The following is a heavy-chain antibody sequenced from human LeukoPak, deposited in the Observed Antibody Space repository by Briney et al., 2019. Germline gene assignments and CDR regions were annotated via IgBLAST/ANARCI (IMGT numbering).Heavy chain of an antibody. Sequence: PGGSLRLSCAASGFTFSSYSMNWVRQAPGKGLEWVSSISSSSSYIYYADSVKGRFTISRDNSKNTLYLQMNSLRAEDSAVYYCARGGELLWFGELSYYSDYWGQGTLVTVSS. J-gene: IGHJ4*02. CDR1: GFTFSSYS. CDR3: ARGGELLWFGELSYYSDY. CDR2: ISSSSSYI. D-gene: IGHD3-10*01. V-gene: IGHV3-21*04.